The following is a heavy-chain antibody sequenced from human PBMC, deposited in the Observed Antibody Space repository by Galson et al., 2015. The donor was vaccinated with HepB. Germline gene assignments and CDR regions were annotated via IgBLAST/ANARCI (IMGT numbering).Heavy chain of an antibody. CDR1: GYTFTSYG. CDR2: ISAYNGNT. J-gene: IGHJ4*02. CDR3: ARVFYDSSGYYLYYFDY. V-gene: IGHV1-18*01. Sequence: SVKVSCKASGYTFTSYGISWVRQAPGRGLEWMGWISAYNGNTNYAQKLQGRVTMTTDTSTSTAYMELRSLRSDDTAVYYCARVFYDSSGYYLYYFDYWGQGTLVTVSS. D-gene: IGHD3-22*01.